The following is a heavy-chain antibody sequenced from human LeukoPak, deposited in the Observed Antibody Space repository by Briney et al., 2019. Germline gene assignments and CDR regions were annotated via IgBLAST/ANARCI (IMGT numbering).Heavy chain of an antibody. D-gene: IGHD3-10*01. V-gene: IGHV4-31*03. J-gene: IGHJ4*02. CDR2: IYYSGST. CDR3: ARTVGELLWGYFDY. Sequence: PSQTLSLTFTVSGGSISSDGYYWSWIRQHPGKGLEWIGYIYYSGSTYYNPPLRGRVAISVDTSKNQFSLNLSSVTAADTAVYYCARTVGELLWGYFDYWGQGTQVTVSS. CDR1: GGSISSDGYY.